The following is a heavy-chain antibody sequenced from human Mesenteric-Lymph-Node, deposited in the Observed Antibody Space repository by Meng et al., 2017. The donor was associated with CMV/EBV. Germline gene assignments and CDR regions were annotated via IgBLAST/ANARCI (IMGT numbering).Heavy chain of an antibody. CDR1: GASITYYY. Sequence: SETLSLTCTVSGASITYYYWSWIRQPPGKGLEWIGYIYYSGSTNYNPSLKSRATISVDTSKNQFSLKLSSVTAADTAVYYCARVMGIVVVPAAIRYSRKAFDIWGQGTMVTVSS. CDR3: ARVMGIVVVPAAIRYSRKAFDI. J-gene: IGHJ3*02. V-gene: IGHV4-59*01. D-gene: IGHD2-2*03. CDR2: IYYSGST.